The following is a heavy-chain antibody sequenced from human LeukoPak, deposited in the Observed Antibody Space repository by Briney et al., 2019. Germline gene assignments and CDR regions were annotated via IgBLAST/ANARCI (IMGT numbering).Heavy chain of an antibody. CDR1: GFTFSTYW. D-gene: IGHD3-22*01. CDR2: IKQDGSEK. CDR3: ARGRLTYYYDSSGYPFDY. Sequence: GGTLRLSCAASGFTFSTYWMTWVRQAPGKGLEWVANIKQDGSEKYYVDSVKGRFTISRDNAKNSLYLQMNSLRAEDTAVYYCARGRLTYYYDSSGYPFDYWGQGTLVTVSS. J-gene: IGHJ4*02. V-gene: IGHV3-7*01.